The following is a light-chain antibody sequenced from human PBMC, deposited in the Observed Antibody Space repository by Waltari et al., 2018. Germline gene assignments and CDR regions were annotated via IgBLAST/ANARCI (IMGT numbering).Light chain of an antibody. V-gene: IGKV1-9*01. Sequence: PGKAPYLLISGVSTLHSGVPSRFSGSGSGTEFTLTISSLQPEDLATYYCQQLNSYPLTFGGGTRVEIK. CDR2: GVS. J-gene: IGKJ4*01. CDR3: QQLNSYPLT.